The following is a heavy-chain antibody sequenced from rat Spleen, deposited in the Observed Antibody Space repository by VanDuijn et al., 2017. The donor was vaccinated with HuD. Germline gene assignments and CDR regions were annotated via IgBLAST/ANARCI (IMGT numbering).Heavy chain of an antibody. J-gene: IGHJ2*01. CDR1: GFTFSDYY. V-gene: IGHV5S10*01. CDR2: ISYDGASS. CDR3: ASEGYY. Sequence: EVQLVESDGGLVQPGGSLELSCAASGFTFSDYYMAWVRQAPTEGLGWVATISYDGASSFYRDSVKGRFTIFRDDVKNTLYLQMDSLRSEDTATYYCASEGYYWGQGVMVTVSS. D-gene: IGHD1-11*01.